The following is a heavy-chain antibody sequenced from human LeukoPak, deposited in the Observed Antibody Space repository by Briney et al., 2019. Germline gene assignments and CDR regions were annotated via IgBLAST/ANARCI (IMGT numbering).Heavy chain of an antibody. Sequence: ASVMVSWKASGYSFTSYGISVVQQAPGQGREWVGWIRADNGDTTNAQKVQGRVTMTTDTSTSTASMEPRSLRFDDTAVYYCARDLPRRESNSFYFYAYYKDVWGKGTTVIVSS. CDR3: ARDLPRRESNSFYFYAYYKDV. V-gene: IGHV1-18*01. D-gene: IGHD4-23*01. J-gene: IGHJ6*03. CDR2: IRADNGDT. CDR1: GYSFTSYG.